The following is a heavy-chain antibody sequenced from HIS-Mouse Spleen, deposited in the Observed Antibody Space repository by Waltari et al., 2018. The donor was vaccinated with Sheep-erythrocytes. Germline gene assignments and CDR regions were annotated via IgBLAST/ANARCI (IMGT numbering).Heavy chain of an antibody. CDR1: GGSISTSSYY. CDR3: ARVPPGYYDFWSGPTGPRWFDP. V-gene: IGHV4-39*07. Sequence: QLQLQESGPGLVKPSETLSLPCTVSGGSISTSSYYWGWIRQPPGKGLEWIGSIYYSGSTYYNPSLKSRVTISVDTSKNQFSLKLSSVTAADTAVYYCARVPPGYYDFWSGPTGPRWFDPWGQGTLVTVSS. D-gene: IGHD3-3*01. CDR2: IYYSGST. J-gene: IGHJ5*02.